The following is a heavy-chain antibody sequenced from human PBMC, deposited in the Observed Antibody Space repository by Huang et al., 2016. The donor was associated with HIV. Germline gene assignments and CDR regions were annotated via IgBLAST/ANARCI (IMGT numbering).Heavy chain of an antibody. J-gene: IGHJ4*02. D-gene: IGHD3-22*01. CDR3: ARDREFYDSSGYWGFNYFDY. Sequence: QVQLVQSGAEVKKPGASVKVYCKASGYAFTRYYMHWVRQAPGHGLEWMGIINPRDGSTSYAQKFKGRVTKTRDRSTNTVFMELSSLRSEDTAVYYCARDREFYDSSGYWGFNYFDYWGQGTLVTVSS. CDR2: INPRDGST. CDR1: GYAFTRYY. V-gene: IGHV1-46*01.